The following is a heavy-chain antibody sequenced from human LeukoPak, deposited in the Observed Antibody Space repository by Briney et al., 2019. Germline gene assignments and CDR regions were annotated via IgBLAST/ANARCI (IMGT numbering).Heavy chain of an antibody. V-gene: IGHV4-59*11. J-gene: IGHJ6*03. Sequence: SETLSLSCTVSGGSISSHYWSWIRQPPGKGLEWIGYIYYSGSTNYNPSLKSRVTISVDTSKNQFSLKLSSVTAADTAVYYCASVETPDYYYYYMDVWGKGTTVTVSS. CDR1: GGSISSHY. CDR3: ASVETPDYYYYYMDV. CDR2: IYYSGST. D-gene: IGHD2-15*01.